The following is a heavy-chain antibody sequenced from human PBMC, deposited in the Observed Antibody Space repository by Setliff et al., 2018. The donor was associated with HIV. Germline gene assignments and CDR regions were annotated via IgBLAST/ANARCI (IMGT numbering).Heavy chain of an antibody. CDR2: VYYSGNT. CDR1: SGSISGSNYY. Sequence: KTSETLSLTCSVSSGSISGSNYYWGWLRQPPGKGLEWLGVVYYSGNTYYNPSLTSRVAISVDTSNNQFSLRLTSVTAEDTGVYYCARRGGEVLSAMQEVDSWGQGTLVTVSS. V-gene: IGHV4-39*01. CDR3: ARRGGEVLSAMQEVDS. J-gene: IGHJ4*02. D-gene: IGHD2-2*01.